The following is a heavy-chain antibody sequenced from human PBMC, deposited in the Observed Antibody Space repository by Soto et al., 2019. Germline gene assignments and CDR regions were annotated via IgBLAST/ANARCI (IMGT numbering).Heavy chain of an antibody. V-gene: IGHV1-18*01. CDR1: GYKFISHS. D-gene: IGHD2-15*01. Sequence: ASVKVSCKSSGYKFISHSITWVRQAPGQGLEWMGRISAYNGNTNYAQKLQGRVTMTRDTSISTDYMELSRLRSDDKAVYYCAVGYCSGGSCYFDYWGKGTLVTVSS. J-gene: IGHJ4*02. CDR2: ISAYNGNT. CDR3: AVGYCSGGSCYFDY.